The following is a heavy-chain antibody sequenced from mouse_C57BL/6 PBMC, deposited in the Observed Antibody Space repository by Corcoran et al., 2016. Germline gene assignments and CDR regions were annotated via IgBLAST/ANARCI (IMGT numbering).Heavy chain of an antibody. CDR2: IYPGSGNT. Sequence: QVQLKQSGAELVRPGASVKLSCKASGYTFTDYYINWVKQRPGQGLEWIARIYPGSGNTYYNEKFKGKATLTAEKSSSTAYMQLSSLTSEDSAVYFCARSPYYYGSSCAMDYWGQGTSVTVSS. J-gene: IGHJ4*01. D-gene: IGHD1-1*01. CDR3: ARSPYYYGSSCAMDY. V-gene: IGHV1-76*01. CDR1: GYTFTDYY.